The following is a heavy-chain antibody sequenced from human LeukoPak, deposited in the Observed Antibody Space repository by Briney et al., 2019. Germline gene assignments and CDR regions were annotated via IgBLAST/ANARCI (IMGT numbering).Heavy chain of an antibody. CDR3: ARVAARKFMYCGGDCYSN. D-gene: IGHD2-21*02. CDR1: GGSISSGDYY. V-gene: IGHV4-30-4*01. CDR2: IYYSGST. Sequence: PSQTLSLTCTVSGGSISSGDYYWSWIRQPPGKGLEWIGYIYYSGSTYYNPSLKSRVTISVDTSKNQFSLKLSSVTAADTAVYYCARVAARKFMYCGGDCYSNWGQGTLVTVSS. J-gene: IGHJ4*02.